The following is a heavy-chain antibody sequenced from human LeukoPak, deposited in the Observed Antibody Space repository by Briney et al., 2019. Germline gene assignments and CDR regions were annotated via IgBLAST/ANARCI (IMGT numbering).Heavy chain of an antibody. V-gene: IGHV4-61*05. CDR3: ARGIAIYYYYYMDV. CDR2: IYYSGST. Sequence: SETLSLTCTVAGGSISSSSYYWGWLRQPPATGLDWIGYIYYSGSTNYNPSLKSRVTISVDTSKNQFSLKLSSVTAADTAVYYCARGIAIYYYYYMDVWGKGTTVTISS. J-gene: IGHJ6*03. CDR1: GGSISSSSYY. D-gene: IGHD6-13*01.